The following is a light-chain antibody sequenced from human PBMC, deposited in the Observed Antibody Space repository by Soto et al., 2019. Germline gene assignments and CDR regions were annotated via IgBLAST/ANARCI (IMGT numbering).Light chain of an antibody. CDR3: QQYNSAPLT. Sequence: DIQMTQSPSTLSASVGDRVTITCRANQSISDWLAWYQQKPGKAPNLLIYDASNLESGVPSRFSRSGSGTEFTLTISSLQTDEFATYYYQQYNSAPLTFGGGTKMDIK. V-gene: IGKV1-5*01. J-gene: IGKJ4*01. CDR1: QSISDW. CDR2: DAS.